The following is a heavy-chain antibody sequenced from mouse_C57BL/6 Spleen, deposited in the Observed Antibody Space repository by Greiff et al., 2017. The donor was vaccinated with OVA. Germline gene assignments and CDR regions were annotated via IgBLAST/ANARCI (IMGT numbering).Heavy chain of an antibody. CDR3: ARGGDGNPYYYAMDY. V-gene: IGHV1-50*01. CDR2: IDPSDSYT. CDR1: GYTFTSYW. Sequence: QVQLQQPGAELVKPGASVKLSCKASGYTFTSYWMQWVKQRPGQGLEWIGEIDPSDSYTNYNQKFKGKATLTVDTSSSTAYMQLSSLTSEDSAVYYGARGGDGNPYYYAMDYWGQGTSVTVAS. D-gene: IGHD2-1*01. J-gene: IGHJ4*01.